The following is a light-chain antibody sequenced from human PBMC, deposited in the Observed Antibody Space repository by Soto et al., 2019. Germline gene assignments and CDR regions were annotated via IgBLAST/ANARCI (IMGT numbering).Light chain of an antibody. J-gene: IGKJ4*01. CDR2: AVS. CDR3: QLSTRFPSFS. CDR1: QDISSW. V-gene: IGKV1D-12*01. Sequence: DIQVTQSPSSVSASVGDRVTITCRASQDISSWIAWYQQKPGKAPRLLIYAVSSLQYGVPSRFSGHGSGADFPPTNNSLRPEDLGTYYWQLSTRFPSFSFRGGTKVEIK.